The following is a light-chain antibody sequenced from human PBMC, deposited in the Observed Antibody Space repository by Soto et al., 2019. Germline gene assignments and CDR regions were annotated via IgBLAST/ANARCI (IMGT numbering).Light chain of an antibody. CDR1: TSNIGSNY. Sequence: QSVLTQPPSASGTPGQGVTISCSGSTSNIGSNYVYWYQQLPGTAPKLLIYRNNQRPSGVPDRFSGSKSGTSASLAISGLRSDDEADYFCATWDDSLNGFYVLGTGTKGTVL. J-gene: IGLJ1*01. V-gene: IGLV1-47*01. CDR3: ATWDDSLNGFYV. CDR2: RNN.